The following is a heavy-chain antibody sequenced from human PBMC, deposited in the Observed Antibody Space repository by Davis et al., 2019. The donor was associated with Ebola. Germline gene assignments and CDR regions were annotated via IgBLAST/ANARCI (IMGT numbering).Heavy chain of an antibody. CDR2: ISHSSSYT. D-gene: IGHD2-2*01. V-gene: IGHV3-11*06. CDR3: ATHQTSAAWNYFDH. Sequence: PGGSLRLSCAASGLTFSDSYMGWLRQRPGQGLEWLSYISHSSSYTNYADSVKGRFTISRDNAKNSVYLQLNSLRVDDTAVYYCATHQTSAAWNYFDHWGQGTLVTVSS. CDR1: GLTFSDSY. J-gene: IGHJ4*02.